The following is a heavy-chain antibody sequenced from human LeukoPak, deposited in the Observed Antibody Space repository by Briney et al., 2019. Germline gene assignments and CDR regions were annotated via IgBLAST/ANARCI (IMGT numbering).Heavy chain of an antibody. CDR1: GFTFSSYA. D-gene: IGHD3-10*01. Sequence: GGSLTLSCAASGFTFSSYAMSWVRQAPGKGLEWVSAISGSGGSTYYADSVKGRFTISRDNSKNTLYLQMNSLRAEDTAVYYCAKCLRWDYYGSGSYPDYWGQGTLVTVYS. CDR3: AKCLRWDYYGSGSYPDY. J-gene: IGHJ4*02. V-gene: IGHV3-23*01. CDR2: ISGSGGST.